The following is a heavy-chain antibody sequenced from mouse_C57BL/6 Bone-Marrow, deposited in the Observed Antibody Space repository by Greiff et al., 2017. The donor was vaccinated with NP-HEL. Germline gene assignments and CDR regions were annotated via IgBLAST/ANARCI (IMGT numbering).Heavy chain of an antibody. J-gene: IGHJ3*01. Sequence: VQLQQSGTVLARPGASVKMSCKTSGYAFTSYWMHWVKQRPGQGLEWIGAIYPGNSDTSYNQKFKGKAKLTAVTSASTAYMELSSLTNEDSAVYYCTRDYYGSSRFAYWGQGTLVTVSA. V-gene: IGHV1-5*01. D-gene: IGHD1-1*01. CDR3: TRDYYGSSRFAY. CDR1: GYAFTSYW. CDR2: IYPGNSDT.